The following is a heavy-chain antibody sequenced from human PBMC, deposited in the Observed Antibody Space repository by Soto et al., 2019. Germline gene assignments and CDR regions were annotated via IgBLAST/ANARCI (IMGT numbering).Heavy chain of an antibody. CDR1: GASISGFY. V-gene: IGHV4-4*07. Sequence: SETLSLTCTVSGASISGFYWSWTLKSAGKGLEWIGRIYATGTTDYNPSLKSRVMMSVDTSKKQFSLKLRSATAADTGVYYCVRDGTKTLRDWFDPWGQGISVTVSS. D-gene: IGHD1-1*01. CDR2: IYATGTT. CDR3: VRDGTKTLRDWFDP. J-gene: IGHJ5*02.